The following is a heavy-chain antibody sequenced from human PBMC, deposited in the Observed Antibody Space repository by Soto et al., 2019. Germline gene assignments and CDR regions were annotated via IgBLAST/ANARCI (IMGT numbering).Heavy chain of an antibody. D-gene: IGHD3-10*01. CDR3: ASSYGSGYRAFDY. Sequence: QVQLVQSGAEVKRPGSSVKVSCKASGDTFNFYSINWVRQAPGLGLEWMGRVNTIVSMSNYAQKFQGRVTMTADKSTSTAYMELTSLRSEDTAIYDCASSYGSGYRAFDYWGQGALVTVSS. V-gene: IGHV1-69*02. CDR1: GDTFNFYS. CDR2: VNTIVSMS. J-gene: IGHJ4*02.